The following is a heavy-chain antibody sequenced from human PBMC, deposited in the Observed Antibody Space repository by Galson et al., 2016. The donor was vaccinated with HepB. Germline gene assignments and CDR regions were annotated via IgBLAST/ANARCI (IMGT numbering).Heavy chain of an antibody. V-gene: IGHV1-69*01. Sequence: SCKASGGTFNTYIIHWMRQAPGQRPEWMGQTNPVYGTIKYAQKFQGRLTISAGDSTGAAYMALSSLTSEDTAVYYGATPAGGRNGFCHWGQGTLVT. CDR2: TNPVYGTI. CDR1: GGTFNTYI. CDR3: ATPAGGRNGFCH. D-gene: IGHD2-2*03. J-gene: IGHJ4*02.